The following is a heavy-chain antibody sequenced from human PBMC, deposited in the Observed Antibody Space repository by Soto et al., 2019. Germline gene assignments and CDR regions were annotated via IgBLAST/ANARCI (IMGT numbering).Heavy chain of an antibody. CDR3: TKGPNWNYYYYGVDV. D-gene: IGHD1-20*01. Sequence: KASETLSLTCTVSGDSINSYYWSWIRQPAGKGLEWIGRVHSSGSTTYNPSLQSRVTMSVDTSKNQISLKLSSVTAADTAVYYCTKGPNWNYYYYGVDVWGQGTTVTVSS. CDR1: GDSINSYY. V-gene: IGHV4-4*07. J-gene: IGHJ6*02. CDR2: VHSSGST.